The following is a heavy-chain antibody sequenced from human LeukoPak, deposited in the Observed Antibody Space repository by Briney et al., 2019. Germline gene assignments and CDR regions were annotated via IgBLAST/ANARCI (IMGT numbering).Heavy chain of an antibody. V-gene: IGHV1-46*01. CDR1: GYTFTSYY. CDR2: INPSGGST. Sequence: ASVKVSCKASGYTFTSYYMHWVRQAPGQGLEWMGIINPSGGSTSYAQKFQGRLTMTRDTSTSTVYMELSSLRSEDTAVYYCARNAGARYFDLWGRGTLVTVSS. CDR3: ARNAGARYFDL. J-gene: IGHJ2*01. D-gene: IGHD2-2*01.